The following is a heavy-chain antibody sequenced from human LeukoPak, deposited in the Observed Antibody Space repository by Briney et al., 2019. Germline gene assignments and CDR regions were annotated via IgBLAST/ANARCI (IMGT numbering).Heavy chain of an antibody. CDR1: GVSFSGYY. CDR2: IYYSGSI. CDR3: ARVKLGPGLTFDI. Sequence: PSETLSLTCAAYGVSFSGYYWSWVRQPPGKGLEWIGYIYYSGSINYNPSLKSRVTISVDTSKNQFSLKLSSVTAADTAVYYCARVKLGPGLTFDIWGQGTMVTVSS. J-gene: IGHJ3*02. V-gene: IGHV4-59*01. D-gene: IGHD1-7*01.